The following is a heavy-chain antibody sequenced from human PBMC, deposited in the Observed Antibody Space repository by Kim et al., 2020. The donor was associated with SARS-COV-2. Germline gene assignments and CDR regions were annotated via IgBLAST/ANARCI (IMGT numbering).Heavy chain of an antibody. V-gene: IGHV4-39*07. D-gene: IGHD5-18*01. CDR2: LHYTGST. CDR1: GGSVSSISYY. Sequence: SETLSLTCTVSGGSVSSISYYWGWIRQPPGKGLEWIASLHYTGSTYYNPSLKSRVTISVDTSKNRFSLELSSVTAAATAVYYVVRAWNTAMVNYCGQGTL. CDR3: VRAWNTAMVNY. J-gene: IGHJ4*02.